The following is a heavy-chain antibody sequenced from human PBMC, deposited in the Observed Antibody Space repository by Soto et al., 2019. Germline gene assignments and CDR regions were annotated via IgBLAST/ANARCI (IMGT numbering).Heavy chain of an antibody. CDR3: ARSVPPRWLQFGY. Sequence: QVQLQEAGPGLVKPSETLSLTCTVSGGSITGYWWSWIRQPPGKGLEWIGYVYYTGSTTYNPSLKSRVTMSVDSSKNQFSLRLSSVTAADTAMYYCARSVPPRWLQFGYWGQGSLVTVSS. CDR1: GGSITGYW. CDR2: VYYTGST. J-gene: IGHJ4*02. V-gene: IGHV4-59*01. D-gene: IGHD6-19*01.